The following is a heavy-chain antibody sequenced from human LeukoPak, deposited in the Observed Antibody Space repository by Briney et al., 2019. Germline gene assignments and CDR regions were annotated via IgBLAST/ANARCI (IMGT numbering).Heavy chain of an antibody. CDR2: IRYDGSNK. J-gene: IGHJ4*02. V-gene: IGHV3-30*02. Sequence: GGSLRLSCAASGFTFSSYGMHWVRQAPGKGLEWVAFIRYDGSNKYYADSVKGRFTISRDNSKNTLYLQMNSLRAEDTAVYYCAKDFLFSAAGTSSFDYGGRGPLVTVSS. CDR1: GFTFSSYG. D-gene: IGHD3-3*01. CDR3: AKDFLFSAAGTSSFDY.